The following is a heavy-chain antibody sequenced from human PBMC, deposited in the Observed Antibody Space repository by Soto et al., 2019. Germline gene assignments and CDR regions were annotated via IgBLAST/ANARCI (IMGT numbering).Heavy chain of an antibody. V-gene: IGHV4-34*01. CDR3: ARGGGVVPAATRRGSYYGSGSYYYY. J-gene: IGHJ4*02. D-gene: IGHD3-10*01. CDR1: GGSFSGYY. Sequence: SETLSLTCAVYGGSFSGYYWSWIRQPPGKGLEWIGEINHSGSTNYNPSLKSRVTISVDTSKNQFSLKLSSVTAADTAVYYCARGGGVVPAATRRGSYYGSGSYYYYWGQGTPVTVSS. CDR2: INHSGST.